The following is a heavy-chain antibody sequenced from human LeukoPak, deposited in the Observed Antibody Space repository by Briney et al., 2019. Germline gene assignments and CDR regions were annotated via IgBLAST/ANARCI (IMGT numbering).Heavy chain of an antibody. CDR1: GFTFSSYW. Sequence: PGGSLRLSCAASGFTFSSYWMSWVRQAPGKGLEWVSYISSSNSIIYYTDSVKGRFTISRDNAKNSLYLQMNSLRVEDTAVYYCAKDYVSGDGYWDFDYWGQGTLVTVSS. CDR2: ISSSNSII. CDR3: AKDYVSGDGYWDFDY. J-gene: IGHJ4*02. V-gene: IGHV3-48*04. D-gene: IGHD5-24*01.